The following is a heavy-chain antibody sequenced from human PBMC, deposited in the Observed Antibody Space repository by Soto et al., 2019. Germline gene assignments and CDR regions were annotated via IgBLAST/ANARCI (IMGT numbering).Heavy chain of an antibody. CDR2: IYHSGST. Sequence: SETLSLTCDVSGGSFSGYIWTWIRQPPGKGLQWIGHIYHSGSTYYNPSLKSRVTISVDTSKNQVVLTVANVDPVDTATYYCAHTYETSWRNFGYWAQGILVTVSS. J-gene: IGHJ4*02. CDR3: AHTYETSWRNFGY. CDR1: GGSFSGYI. D-gene: IGHD5-18*01. V-gene: IGHV4-34*06.